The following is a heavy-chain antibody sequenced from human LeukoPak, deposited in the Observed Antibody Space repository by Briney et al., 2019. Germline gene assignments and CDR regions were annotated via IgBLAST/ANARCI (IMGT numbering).Heavy chain of an antibody. V-gene: IGHV4-61*02. Sequence: SQTLSLTCTVSGGSISSGSYYWSWIRQPAGKGLEWIGRIYTSGSTNYNPSLKSRVTISVDTSKNQFSLKLSSVTAADTAVYYRARVGYYDSFDAFDIWGQGTMVTVSS. CDR2: IYTSGST. CDR3: ARVGYYDSFDAFDI. CDR1: GGSISSGSYY. J-gene: IGHJ3*02. D-gene: IGHD3-22*01.